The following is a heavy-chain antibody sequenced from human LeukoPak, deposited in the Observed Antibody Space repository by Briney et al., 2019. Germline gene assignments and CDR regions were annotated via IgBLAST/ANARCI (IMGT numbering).Heavy chain of an antibody. V-gene: IGHV4-39*01. Sequence: SETLSLTCTVSAGSISSSSYYWCWSRQPPEKGLEGVGSIYYSGRTYYNPSLRGRVTISVDTSKNQFSPKLSSVTAADTAVYYCARLLRRSSWTPGTNWFDPWGQGTLVTVSS. D-gene: IGHD6-13*01. J-gene: IGHJ5*02. CDR3: ARLLRRSSWTPGTNWFDP. CDR1: AGSISSSSYY. CDR2: IYYSGRT.